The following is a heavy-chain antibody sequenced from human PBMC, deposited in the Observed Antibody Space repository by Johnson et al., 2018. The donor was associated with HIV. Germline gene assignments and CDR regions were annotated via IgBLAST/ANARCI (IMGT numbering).Heavy chain of an antibody. CDR3: ASTDDAFDI. CDR1: GFTFSNYA. D-gene: IGHD4-17*01. Sequence: QVQLVESGGGVVQPGRSLRLSCAASGFTFSNYAIHWVRQAPGKGLEWVAVISYDGSNKYYADSVKGRFTISRDNSKNTLYLQMNSLRAEDTAVYYCASTDDAFDIWGQGTMVTVSS. J-gene: IGHJ3*02. V-gene: IGHV3-30*04. CDR2: ISYDGSNK.